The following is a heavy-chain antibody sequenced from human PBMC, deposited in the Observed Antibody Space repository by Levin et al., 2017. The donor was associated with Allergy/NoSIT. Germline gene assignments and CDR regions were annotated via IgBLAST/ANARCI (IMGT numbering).Heavy chain of an antibody. J-gene: IGHJ6*02. D-gene: IGHD1-20*01. CDR2: FDPEDGET. CDR3: ATGIGITGTPYYYYYGMDV. CDR1: GYTLTELS. Sequence: ASVKVSCKVSGYTLTELSMHWVRQAPGKGLEWMGGFDPEDGETIYAQKFQGRVTMTEDTSTDTAYMELSSLRSEDTAVYYCATGIGITGTPYYYYYGMDVWGQGTTVTVSS. V-gene: IGHV1-24*01.